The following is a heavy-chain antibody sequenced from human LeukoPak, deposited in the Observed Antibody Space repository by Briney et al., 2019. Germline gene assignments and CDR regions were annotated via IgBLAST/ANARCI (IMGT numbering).Heavy chain of an antibody. J-gene: IGHJ4*02. CDR3: ARDSSGYPRYFDY. D-gene: IGHD3-22*01. CDR1: GVSISSSNW. Sequence: SGTLSLTCAASGVSISSSNWWSWVRQPPGKGLEWIGEIYHSGSTNYNPSLKSRVTISVDTSKNQFSLKLSSVIAADTAVYYCARDSSGYPRYFDYWGQGTLVTVSS. CDR2: IYHSGST. V-gene: IGHV4-4*02.